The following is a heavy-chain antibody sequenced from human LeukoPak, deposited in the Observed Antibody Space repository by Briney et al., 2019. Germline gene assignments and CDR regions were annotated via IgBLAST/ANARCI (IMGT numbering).Heavy chain of an antibody. Sequence: SETLSLTCAVYGGSFSGYYWSWIRQPPGKGLEWIGEINHSGSTNYNPSLKSRVTISVDTSKNQFSLKLSSVTAADTAVYYCARLAYYYDSSGYYYYFDYWGQGTLVTVSS. D-gene: IGHD3-22*01. CDR3: ARLAYYYDSSGYYYYFDY. V-gene: IGHV4-34*01. J-gene: IGHJ4*02. CDR1: GGSFSGYY. CDR2: INHSGST.